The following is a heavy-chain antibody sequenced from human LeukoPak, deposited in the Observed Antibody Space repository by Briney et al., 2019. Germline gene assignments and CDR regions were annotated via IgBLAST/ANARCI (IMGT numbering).Heavy chain of an antibody. Sequence: GGSLRLSCAASGFTFSGYTMNWVRQAPDKGLEWVSSIRGSGDNTFYADSVKGRFTISSDNSKNTLYLQMNGLSREDTAIYYCARRGGSTGWGAFDFWGHGTMVTVSS. J-gene: IGHJ3*01. CDR2: IRGSGDNT. V-gene: IGHV3-23*01. CDR3: ARRGGSTGWGAFDF. D-gene: IGHD6-19*01. CDR1: GFTFSGYT.